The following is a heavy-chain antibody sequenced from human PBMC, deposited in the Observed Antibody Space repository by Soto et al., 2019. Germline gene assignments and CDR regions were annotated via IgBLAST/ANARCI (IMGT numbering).Heavy chain of an antibody. CDR3: ARDIPIDGYNFGSGGMDV. CDR2: ISNSGNT. J-gene: IGHJ6*02. V-gene: IGHV4-61*01. Sequence: QVQLQESGPGLVKPSETLSLTCTVSGGSGRSENYYWSWIRQPPGKGLEWIGFISNSGNTNYNPSLKSRVTISLDTSKNQFALKLSSVTAADPAVYYCARDIPIDGYNFGSGGMDVLGQGATGTGSS. D-gene: IGHD5-12*01. CDR1: GGSGRSENYY.